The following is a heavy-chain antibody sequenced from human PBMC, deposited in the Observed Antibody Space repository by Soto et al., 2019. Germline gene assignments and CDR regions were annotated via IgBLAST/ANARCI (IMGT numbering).Heavy chain of an antibody. Sequence: GGSLRLSCAASGFTFSSYAMHWVRQAPGKGLEWVAVISYDGSNKYYADSVKGRFTISRDNSKNTLYLQMNSLRAEGTAVYYCARDYGYYYDSSGYPVQHWGQGTLVTVSS. D-gene: IGHD3-22*01. CDR1: GFTFSSYA. CDR2: ISYDGSNK. V-gene: IGHV3-30-3*01. J-gene: IGHJ1*01. CDR3: ARDYGYYYDSSGYPVQH.